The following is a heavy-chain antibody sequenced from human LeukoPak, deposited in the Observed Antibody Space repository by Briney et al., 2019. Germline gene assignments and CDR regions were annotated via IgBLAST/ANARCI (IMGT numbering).Heavy chain of an antibody. V-gene: IGHV3-30*18. J-gene: IGHJ3*01. CDR2: ISHDERNK. CDR3: AKDWRWEQPIFGFNV. D-gene: IGHD1/OR15-1a*01. CDR1: GFSFRNYG. Sequence: GGSLRLSCAASGFSFRNYGMHWVRQAPGKGLEWLAFISHDERNKYYGGSVKGRFTISRDNSKNTLYLQMNSLRVEDTAIYFCAKDWRWEQPIFGFNVWGQGTMVTVSS.